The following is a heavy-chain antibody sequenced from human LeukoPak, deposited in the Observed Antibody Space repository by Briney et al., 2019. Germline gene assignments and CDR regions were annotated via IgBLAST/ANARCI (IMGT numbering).Heavy chain of an antibody. Sequence: GGSLRLFCAASGFTFNSYAMSWVRQAPGKGLEWVSAISGSGGSTYHADSVKGRFTISRDNSKDTLYLQMNSLRAEDTAVYYCATTFYDSSGYYYPPGYWGQGTLVTVSS. CDR1: GFTFNSYA. J-gene: IGHJ4*02. CDR3: ATTFYDSSGYYYPPGY. V-gene: IGHV3-23*01. D-gene: IGHD3-22*01. CDR2: ISGSGGST.